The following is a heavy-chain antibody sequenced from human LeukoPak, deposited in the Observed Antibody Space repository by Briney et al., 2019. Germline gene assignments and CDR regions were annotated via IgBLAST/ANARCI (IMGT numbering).Heavy chain of an antibody. CDR3: ARQYSGYDYYFDY. CDR2: IYPGDSDT. Sequence: GESLKISCQASGYSFTNYWIGWVRQMPGKGLEWMGIIYPGDSDTSYSPSFQGQFTISADNSITTPYLQWSSLKASDTAMYYCARQYSGYDYYFDYWGQGTLVTVAS. D-gene: IGHD5-12*01. CDR1: GYSFTNYW. V-gene: IGHV5-51*01. J-gene: IGHJ4*02.